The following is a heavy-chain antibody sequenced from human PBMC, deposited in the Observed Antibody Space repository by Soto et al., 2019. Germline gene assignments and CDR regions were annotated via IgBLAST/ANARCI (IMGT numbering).Heavy chain of an antibody. Sequence: GASVKVSCKVSGYTLTELSMHWVRQAPGKGLEWMGGFDPEDGETIYAQKNQGRVTMTEDTSTDTAYMELSSLRSEDTAVYYCARLHLGADAFDIWGQGTMVTVSS. CDR3: ARLHLGADAFDI. CDR1: GYTLTELS. D-gene: IGHD3-16*01. CDR2: FDPEDGET. V-gene: IGHV1-24*01. J-gene: IGHJ3*02.